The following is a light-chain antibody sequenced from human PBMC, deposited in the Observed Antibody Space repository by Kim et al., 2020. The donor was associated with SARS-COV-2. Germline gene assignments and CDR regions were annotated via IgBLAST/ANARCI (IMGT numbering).Light chain of an antibody. J-gene: IGKJ2*01. CDR3: QQSFNTVST. CDR1: QSINSR. Sequence: SASVGDRVTLTCRASQSINSRLNWYQQRPGKAPKLLIHSTFSLQSGVPSRFSGSGSGTDFTLTISSLQPEDVGTYYCQQSFNTVSTFGQGTKLEI. CDR2: STF. V-gene: IGKV1-39*01.